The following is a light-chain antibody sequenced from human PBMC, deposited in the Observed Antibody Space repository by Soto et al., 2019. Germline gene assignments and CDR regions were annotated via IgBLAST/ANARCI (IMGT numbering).Light chain of an antibody. CDR3: QQSYSTPPGT. J-gene: IGKJ1*01. CDR1: QNIRTY. Sequence: DIQMTQSPSSLAASVGDRVTITCRASQNIRTYLNWYQQKPGKAPNLLIYATSSLQSGVPSRFSGSGSGTDFTLTISSLQPEDFATYYCQQSYSTPPGTFGQGTKVEIK. CDR2: ATS. V-gene: IGKV1-39*01.